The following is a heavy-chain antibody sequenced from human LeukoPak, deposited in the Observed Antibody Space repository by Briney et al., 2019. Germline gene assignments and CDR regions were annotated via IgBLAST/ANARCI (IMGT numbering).Heavy chain of an antibody. Sequence: ASETLSLTCAVYGGSFSGYYWSWIRQPPGKGLEWVGEINHSGSTNYNPSLKSRVTISVDTSKNQFSLKLSSVTAADTAVYYCARQHYDFWSGYYKGYYYYMDVWGKGTTVTVSS. CDR1: GGSFSGYY. CDR3: ARQHYDFWSGYYKGYYYYMDV. V-gene: IGHV4-34*01. CDR2: INHSGST. D-gene: IGHD3-3*01. J-gene: IGHJ6*03.